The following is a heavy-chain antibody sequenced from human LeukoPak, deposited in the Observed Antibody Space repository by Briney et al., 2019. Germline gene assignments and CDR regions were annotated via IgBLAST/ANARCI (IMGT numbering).Heavy chain of an antibody. Sequence: SETLSLTCAVSGGSISSGGHSWSWIRQPPGKGLEWIGYIYHTGGTYYNPSLKSRVTISVDNSKNQFSLKLSSVTAADTAVYYCASTMENYYDSKDGEYFQHWGQGTLVTVSS. CDR3: ASTMENYYDSKDGEYFQH. CDR1: GGSISSGGHS. V-gene: IGHV4-30-2*01. D-gene: IGHD3-22*01. CDR2: IYHTGGT. J-gene: IGHJ1*01.